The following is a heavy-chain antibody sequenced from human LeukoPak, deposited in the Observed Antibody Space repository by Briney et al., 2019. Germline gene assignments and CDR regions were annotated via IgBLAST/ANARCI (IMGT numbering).Heavy chain of an antibody. CDR1: GFTFNTYD. CDR2: VTFNGGST. J-gene: IGHJ4*02. V-gene: IGHV3-64*01. D-gene: IGHD6-19*01. Sequence: GGSLRLSCAASGFTFNTYDMHWVRQAPEMGLEYVSGVTFNGGSTNYANSVKGRFTISRDNSKNTLYLQMGSLRGEDMAVYYCASSSGRLGIDYWGQGTLVTVSS. CDR3: ASSSGRLGIDY.